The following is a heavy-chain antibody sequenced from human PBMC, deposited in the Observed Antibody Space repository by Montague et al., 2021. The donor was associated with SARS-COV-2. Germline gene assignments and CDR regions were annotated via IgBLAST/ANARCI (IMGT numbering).Heavy chain of an antibody. CDR2: ISYDGDKR. V-gene: IGHV3-30*04. J-gene: IGHJ4*02. CDR3: AGVGPTTGGFDH. Sequence: SLRLSCAASGFSFSNYAMHWVRHAPGKGLEWVAVISYDGDKRYYADSVRGRFTISRDNSKSTVYLQMNSLRAEDTAVFYCAGVGPTTGGFDHWGQGTLVIVSS. CDR1: GFSFSNYA. D-gene: IGHD1-26*01.